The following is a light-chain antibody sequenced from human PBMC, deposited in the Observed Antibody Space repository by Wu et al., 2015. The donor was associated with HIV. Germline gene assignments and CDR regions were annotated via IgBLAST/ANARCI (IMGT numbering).Light chain of an antibody. V-gene: IGKV3-11*01. Sequence: EIVLTQSPATLSSSPGDRVTLSCRASQSLGTYLAWYQQKPGQAPRLLIYEASSRAPGIPDRFTASGSGTDFTLTISSLEPEDFAVYFCQQYSTSITFGQGTRLEMK. CDR2: EAS. CDR1: QSLGTY. J-gene: IGKJ5*01. CDR3: QQYSTSIT.